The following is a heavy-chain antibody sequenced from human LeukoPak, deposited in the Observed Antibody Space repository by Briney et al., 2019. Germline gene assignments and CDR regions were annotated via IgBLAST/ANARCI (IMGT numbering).Heavy chain of an antibody. D-gene: IGHD2-2*01. CDR2: INPNSGGT. CDR3: ARGGRVVPAAMPFDY. V-gene: IGHV1-2*04. Sequence: ASVKVSCKASGYTFTGYYMHWVRQAPGQGLEWMGWINPNSGGTNYAQKFQGWVTMTRDTSISTAYMELSRLRSDDTAVYYCARGGRVVPAAMPFDYWGQGTLVTVSS. J-gene: IGHJ4*02. CDR1: GYTFTGYY.